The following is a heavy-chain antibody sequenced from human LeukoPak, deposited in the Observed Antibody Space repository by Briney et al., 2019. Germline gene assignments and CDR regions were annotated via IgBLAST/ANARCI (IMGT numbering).Heavy chain of an antibody. D-gene: IGHD5-12*01. CDR1: GFTFSSYE. V-gene: IGHV3-48*03. CDR2: ISSSGSTI. CDR3: ARDGIVATIAYYYYYMDV. J-gene: IGHJ6*03. Sequence: GGSLRLSCAASGFTFSSYEMNWVRQAPGKGLEWVSYISSSGSTIYYADSVKGRFTISRDNSKNTLYLQMNSLRAEDTAVYYCARDGIVATIAYYYYYMDVWGKGTTVTVSS.